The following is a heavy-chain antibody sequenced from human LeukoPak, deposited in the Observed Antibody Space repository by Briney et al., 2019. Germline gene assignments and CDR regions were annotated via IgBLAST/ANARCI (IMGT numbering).Heavy chain of an antibody. D-gene: IGHD6-13*01. CDR1: RFTFSSYA. J-gene: IGHJ4*02. CDR3: ARDPFSSSSFDY. CDR2: ISGSGGAS. Sequence: GGSLRLSCAASRFTFSSYAMSWVRRAPGKGLEWVSSISGSGGASYYADSVKGRFTISRDNAKNSLYLQMNTLRAEDTAVYYCARDPFSSSSFDYWGQGTLVTVSS. V-gene: IGHV3-23*01.